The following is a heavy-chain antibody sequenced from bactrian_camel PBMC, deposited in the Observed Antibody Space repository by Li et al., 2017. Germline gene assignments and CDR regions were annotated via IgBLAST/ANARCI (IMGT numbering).Heavy chain of an antibody. D-gene: IGHD1*01. CDR1: AYTVSNYC. Sequence: HVQLVESGGGSVQAGGSLRLSCAASAYTVSNYCMGWFRQAPGKEREGLAHISSNGATSYAISVKGRFTISKDNAKVTVYLQMNSLKPEDTAMYYCRTTLGRYWGCEVANYWGQGTQVTVS. V-gene: IGHV3S53*01. CDR3: RTTLGRYWGCEVANY. J-gene: IGHJ4*01. CDR2: ISSNGAT.